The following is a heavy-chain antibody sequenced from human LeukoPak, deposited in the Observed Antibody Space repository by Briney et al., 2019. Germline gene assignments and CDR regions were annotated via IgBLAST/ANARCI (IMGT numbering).Heavy chain of an antibody. D-gene: IGHD1-14*01. V-gene: IGHV3-21*01. CDR1: GFTFSSYS. Sequence: GGSLRLSCVASGFTFSSYSMNWVRQAPGKGLEWVSSISTSSSSIYYADSVKGRFTISRDNAKNSLYLQMNSLRAEDTAAYYCARAGAPIAPNDFWGQGTLVTVSS. CDR2: ISTSSSSI. CDR3: ARAGAPIAPNDF. J-gene: IGHJ4*02.